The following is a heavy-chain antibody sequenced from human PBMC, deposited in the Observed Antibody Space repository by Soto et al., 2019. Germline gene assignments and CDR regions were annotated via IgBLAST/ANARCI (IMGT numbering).Heavy chain of an antibody. Sequence: GGSLILSCAASGFTFSSYAMSWVRQAPGKGLEWVSAISGSGGSTYYADSVKGRFTISRDNSKNTLYLQMNSLRAEDTAVYYCAKVRGVGATTVYYYYYGMDAWGQGTTVTVS. CDR2: ISGSGGST. D-gene: IGHD1-26*01. V-gene: IGHV3-23*01. CDR3: AKVRGVGATTVYYYYYGMDA. CDR1: GFTFSSYA. J-gene: IGHJ6*02.